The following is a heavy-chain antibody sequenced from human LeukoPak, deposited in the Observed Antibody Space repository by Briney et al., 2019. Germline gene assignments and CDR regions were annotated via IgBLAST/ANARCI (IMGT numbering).Heavy chain of an antibody. V-gene: IGHV1-69*13. CDR2: IIPIFGTA. J-gene: IGHJ3*02. Sequence: SVKVSCKASGGTFSSYAISWVRQAPGQGLEWMGGIIPIFGTANYTQKFQGRVTITADESTSTVYMELSSLRSEDTAVYYCARGNMMWAFDIWGQGTMVTVSS. CDR3: ARGNMMWAFDI. CDR1: GGTFSSYA. D-gene: IGHD2/OR15-2a*01.